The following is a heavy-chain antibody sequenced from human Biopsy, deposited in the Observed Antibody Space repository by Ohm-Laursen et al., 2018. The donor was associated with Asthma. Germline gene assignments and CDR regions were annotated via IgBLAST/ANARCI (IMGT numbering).Heavy chain of an antibody. CDR1: GYTFTSYA. J-gene: IGHJ3*02. Sequence: ASVKASCKASGYTFTSYAMHWVRQAPGQRLEWMGWINAGNGNTKYSQKFQGRVTITRDTSASTAYMELSSLRSEDTAVYYCASSIAVADSDAFDIWGQGTMVTVSS. CDR2: INAGNGNT. V-gene: IGHV1-3*01. CDR3: ASSIAVADSDAFDI. D-gene: IGHD6-19*01.